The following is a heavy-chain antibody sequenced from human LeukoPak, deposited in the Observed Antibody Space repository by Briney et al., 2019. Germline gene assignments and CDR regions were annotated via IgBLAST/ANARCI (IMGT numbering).Heavy chain of an antibody. J-gene: IGHJ4*02. CDR1: GGSISSSSYY. Sequence: SETLSLTFTVSGGSISSSSYYWGWIRQPPGKGLEWIGSIYYSGSTYYNPSLKSRVTISVDTSKNQFSLKLSSVTAADTAVYYCARHRIAAAPDYWGQGTLVTVSS. D-gene: IGHD6-13*01. CDR3: ARHRIAAAPDY. CDR2: IYYSGST. V-gene: IGHV4-39*01.